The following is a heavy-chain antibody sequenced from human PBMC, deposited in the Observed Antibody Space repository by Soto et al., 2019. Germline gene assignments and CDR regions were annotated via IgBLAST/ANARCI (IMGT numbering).Heavy chain of an antibody. J-gene: IGHJ5*02. V-gene: IGHV1-69*13. CDR2: IIPIFGTA. D-gene: IGHD6-13*01. Sequence: SVKVSCKASGGTFSSYAISWVRQAPGQGLEWMGGIIPIFGTANYAQKFQGRVTITADESTSTAYMELSSLRSDDTAVYYCAEAKGIAAAGPWGRLAPWGQGTLVTVSS. CDR1: GGTFSSYA. CDR3: AEAKGIAAAGPWGRLAP.